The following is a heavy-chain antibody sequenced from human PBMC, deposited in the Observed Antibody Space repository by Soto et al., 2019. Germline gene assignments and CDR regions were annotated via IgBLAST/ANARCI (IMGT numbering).Heavy chain of an antibody. CDR3: VRAFRSGYKSGLDY. CDR2: TRDKGNSYTT. V-gene: IGHV3-72*01. Sequence: GGSLRLSCAASGFTFSAHYMDWVRQAPRKGLEWIGRTRDKGNSYTTEYAASVKGRFTISRDDSKSPLYLQMNGLKTEDTAVYYCVRAFRSGYKSGLDYWGQGTLVTVSS. CDR1: GFTFSAHY. J-gene: IGHJ4*02. D-gene: IGHD3-22*01.